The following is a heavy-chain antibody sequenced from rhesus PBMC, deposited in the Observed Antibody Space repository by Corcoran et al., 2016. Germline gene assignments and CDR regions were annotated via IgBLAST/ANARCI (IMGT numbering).Heavy chain of an antibody. CDR2: IDPSDSET. V-gene: IGHV5-2*01. J-gene: IGHJ6*01. Sequence: EVQLVQSGAEVKRPGESLTITCQTSGYSFTNYWINWVLQMPGKGLEWMGAIDPSDSETRYSPSFQGQVTISADKSISTTYLQWSSLKASDSATYYCAKESHYGLDSWGQGVVVTVSS. CDR3: AKESHYGLDS. CDR1: GYSFTNYW.